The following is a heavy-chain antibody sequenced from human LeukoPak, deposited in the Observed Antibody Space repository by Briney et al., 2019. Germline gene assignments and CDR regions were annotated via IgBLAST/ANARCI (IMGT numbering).Heavy chain of an antibody. V-gene: IGHV4-59*08. J-gene: IGHJ4*02. D-gene: IGHD3-22*01. CDR2: IYYSGNT. CDR3: ARFYDTSGALPRYLDY. CDR1: GGSISSYY. Sequence: PSETLSLTCTVSGGSISSYYWSWIRQPPGKGLEWIGYIYYSGNTYYNPSLKSRVTISVDTSKNQFSLKLSSVTAADTAVYYCARFYDTSGALPRYLDYWGQGTLVTVSS.